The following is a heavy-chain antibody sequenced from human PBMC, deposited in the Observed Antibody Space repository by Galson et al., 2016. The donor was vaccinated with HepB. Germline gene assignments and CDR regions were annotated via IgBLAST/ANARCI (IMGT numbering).Heavy chain of an antibody. V-gene: IGHV3-23*01. J-gene: IGHJ6*02. CDR2: ISGRGGTT. CDR1: GFTFSIYA. CDR3: AKDIMRSYYSDYVMDV. Sequence: SLRLSCAASGFTFSIYAMRWVRQAPGKGLEWISVISGRGGTTYYADSVKGRFTISRDNSKKTLYWQMNSLRAEDTAVYFCAKDIMRSYYSDYVMDVWGQGTTVTVSS.